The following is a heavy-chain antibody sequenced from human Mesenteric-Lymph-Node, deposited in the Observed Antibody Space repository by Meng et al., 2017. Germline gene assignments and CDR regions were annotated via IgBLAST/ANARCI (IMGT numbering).Heavy chain of an antibody. D-gene: IGHD3-22*01. CDR1: GFTVSSNY. CDR3: ARDSSGDY. CDR2: IYSGGST. J-gene: IGHJ4*02. Sequence: GESLKISCAASGFTVSSNYMSWVRQAPGKGLEWVSVIYSGGSTYYADSVKGRFTISRDNAKNSLYLQMNSLRAEDTAVYYCARDSSGDYWGQGTLVTVSS. V-gene: IGHV3-53*01.